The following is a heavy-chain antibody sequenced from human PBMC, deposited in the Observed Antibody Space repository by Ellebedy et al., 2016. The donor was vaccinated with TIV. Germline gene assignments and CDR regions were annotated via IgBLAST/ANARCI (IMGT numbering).Heavy chain of an antibody. V-gene: IGHV5-10-1*01. D-gene: IGHD1-26*01. Sequence: GESLKIPCKGSGYSFTSYWISWVRQMPGKGLEWMGRIDPSDSYTNYSPSFQGHVTISADKSISTAYLQWSSLKASDTAMYYCAAHPSGSYYASDAFDIWGQGTMVTVSS. CDR2: IDPSDSYT. CDR1: GYSFTSYW. J-gene: IGHJ3*02. CDR3: AAHPSGSYYASDAFDI.